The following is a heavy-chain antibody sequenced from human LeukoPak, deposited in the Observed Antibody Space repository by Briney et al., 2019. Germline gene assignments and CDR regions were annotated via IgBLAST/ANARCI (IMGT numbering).Heavy chain of an antibody. CDR3: ARSIIGTRSKFDY. J-gene: IGHJ4*02. CDR1: GVSISTYY. V-gene: IGHV4-59*08. Sequence: SETLSLTCTVSGVSISTYYWSWIRQPPGKGLEWMGYISYSGSTNYNPSLKSRVTISLDTSKNQFALKLSSVTAADTAVYYCARSIIGTRSKFDYWGQGTLVTVSS. D-gene: IGHD1/OR15-1a*01. CDR2: ISYSGST.